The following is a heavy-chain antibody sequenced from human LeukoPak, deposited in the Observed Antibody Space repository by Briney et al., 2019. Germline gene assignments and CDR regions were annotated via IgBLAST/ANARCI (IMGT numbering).Heavy chain of an antibody. CDR2: IYYSGST. CDR1: GGSINSFY. CDR3: ARLARLTLIRGVTGYHSLDV. Sequence: SETLSLTCTVSGGSINSFYWSWIRQPPGGGLEWIGYIYYSGSTNYNPSLKSRVTMSVDASKYQFSLWLSSVTAADTAVYYCARLARLTLIRGVTGYHSLDVWGRGTKVTVSS. V-gene: IGHV4-59*01. J-gene: IGHJ6*04. D-gene: IGHD3-10*01.